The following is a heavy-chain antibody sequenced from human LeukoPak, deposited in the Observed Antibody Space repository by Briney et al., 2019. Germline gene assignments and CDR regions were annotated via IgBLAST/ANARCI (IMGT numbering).Heavy chain of an antibody. CDR2: LSGSAVST. J-gene: IGHJ5*02. D-gene: IGHD1-1*01. V-gene: IGHV3-23*01. CDR1: GFTFNNYA. CDR3: AKATGTLGA. Sequence: GGSLRLSCAASGFTFNNYAMTWVRQGPGKGLEWVSGLSGSAVSTYYAKSVKGRFTISRDNSKNTLYLQMNSLTAEDTAVYYCAKATGTLGAWGQGTLVTVSS.